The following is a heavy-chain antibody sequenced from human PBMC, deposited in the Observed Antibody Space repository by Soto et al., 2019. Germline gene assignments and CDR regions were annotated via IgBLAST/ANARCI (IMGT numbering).Heavy chain of an antibody. CDR2: ISYDGSNK. D-gene: IGHD3-22*01. V-gene: IGHV3-30*03. J-gene: IGHJ4*02. CDR3: ASLSAGVDYYDNSGYYRPVDFDY. Sequence: GGSLRLSCAASGFTFSRYGMHWVRQAPGKGLEWVAVISYDGSNKYYADSVKGRFTISRDNSKNTLYLQMNSLRAEDTAVYYYASLSAGVDYYDNSGYYRPVDFDYWGEGTLVTVSS. CDR1: GFTFSRYG.